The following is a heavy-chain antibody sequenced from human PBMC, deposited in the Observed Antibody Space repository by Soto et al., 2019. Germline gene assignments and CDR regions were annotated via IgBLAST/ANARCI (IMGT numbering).Heavy chain of an antibody. V-gene: IGHV1-18*04. CDR3: ARLAAVAGTDYYYYYMDV. CDR1: GYTFTSYG. J-gene: IGHJ6*03. CDR2: ISAYNGNT. Sequence: ASVKVSCKASGYTFTSYGISWVRQAPGQGLEWMGWISAYNGNTNYAQKLQGRVTMTTDTSTSTAYMELRSLRSDDTAVYYCARLAAVAGTDYYYYYMDVWGKGTTVTVSS. D-gene: IGHD6-19*01.